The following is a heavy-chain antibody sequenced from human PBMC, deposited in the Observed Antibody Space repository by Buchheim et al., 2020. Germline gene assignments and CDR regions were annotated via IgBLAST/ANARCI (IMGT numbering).Heavy chain of an antibody. CDR1: GFTFSSYD. V-gene: IGHV3-30*18. CDR2: ILYDGSNT. Sequence: QVQLVESGGGVVQPGRSLRLSCAASGFTFSSYDMHWVRQAPGKGLEWVAVILYDGSNTYYADSVKGRFTISRDNPKNTLYLQINSLRAEDTAVYYCAKESYYHDSRGWGLGHWGQGTL. D-gene: IGHD3-22*01. CDR3: AKESYYHDSRGWGLGH. J-gene: IGHJ4*02.